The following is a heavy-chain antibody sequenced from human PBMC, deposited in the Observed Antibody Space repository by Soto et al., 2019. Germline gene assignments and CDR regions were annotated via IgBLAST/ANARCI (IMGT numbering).Heavy chain of an antibody. Sequence: GGSLRLSCAASGFTFSSYAMSWVRQAPGKGLEWVSLISSSGDTTHYADSVKGRFTISRDNSEKTLFVQMISLRAEDTAVYYCAKHTGGSYYSPCDYWGRGTLVT. CDR2: ISSSGDTT. D-gene: IGHD2-15*01. V-gene: IGHV3-23*01. CDR3: AKHTGGSYYSPCDY. J-gene: IGHJ4*02. CDR1: GFTFSSYA.